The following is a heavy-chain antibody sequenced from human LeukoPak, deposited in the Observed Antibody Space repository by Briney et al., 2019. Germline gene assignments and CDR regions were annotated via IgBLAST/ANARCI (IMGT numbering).Heavy chain of an antibody. D-gene: IGHD7-27*01. V-gene: IGHV3-9*01. J-gene: IGHJ5*02. CDR3: ASLLGTVFPFLP. CDR1: GFTFDDYA. Sequence: PGRSLRLSCAASGFTFDDYAMHWVRQAPGKGLEWVSGISWNSGSIGYADSVKGRFTISRDNAKNSLYLQMNSLRAEDTAVYYCASLLGTVFPFLPWGQGTLVTVSS. CDR2: ISWNSGSI.